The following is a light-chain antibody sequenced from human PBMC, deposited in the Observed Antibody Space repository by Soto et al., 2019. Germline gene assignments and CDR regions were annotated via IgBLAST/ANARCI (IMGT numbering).Light chain of an antibody. CDR2: GAS. Sequence: EIVLTQSPGTLSLSPGERATLSCRASQSVSNNYLAWYQQKPGQAPRLLIYGASKRATGIPDRFSGSGSGTDFTLTISRLEPEDFAVYYCQQYGSSGTFGQGTKVVIK. CDR1: QSVSNNY. J-gene: IGKJ1*01. CDR3: QQYGSSGT. V-gene: IGKV3-20*01.